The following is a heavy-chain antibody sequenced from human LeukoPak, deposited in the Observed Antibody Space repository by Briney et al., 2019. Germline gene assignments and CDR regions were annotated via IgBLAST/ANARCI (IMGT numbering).Heavy chain of an antibody. Sequence: GESLRISCKGSGYSFTSYWISWVRQMPGKGLEWMGRIDPSDSYTNYSPPFQGHVTISADKSISTAYLQWSSLKASDTAMYYCARRGSSWSKPNDYWGRGTLVTVSS. V-gene: IGHV5-10-1*01. CDR1: GYSFTSYW. D-gene: IGHD6-13*01. CDR3: ARRGSSWSKPNDY. J-gene: IGHJ4*02. CDR2: IDPSDSYT.